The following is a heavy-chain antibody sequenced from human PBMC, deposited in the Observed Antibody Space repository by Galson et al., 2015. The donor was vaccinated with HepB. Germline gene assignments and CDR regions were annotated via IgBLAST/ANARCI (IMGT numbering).Heavy chain of an antibody. V-gene: IGHV1-3*04. CDR1: GYTFTNYA. D-gene: IGHD5-12*01. CDR3: ARAPGSSAYGAPDY. CDR2: INTGNGDT. Sequence: SVKVSCKASGYTFTNYAMHWVRQAPGQSLEWMGWINTGNGDTKYSQNFQGRVTITRDTSASTAYMELSSLRSEDTAMYRCARAPGSSAYGAPDYWGQGTLVTVSS. J-gene: IGHJ4*02.